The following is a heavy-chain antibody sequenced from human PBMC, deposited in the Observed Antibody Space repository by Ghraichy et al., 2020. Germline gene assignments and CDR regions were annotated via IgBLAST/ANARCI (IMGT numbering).Heavy chain of an antibody. J-gene: IGHJ4*02. CDR2: ISYDGFNK. CDR3: ARELSPVITIFGSLDY. CDR1: GFTLSSFT. Sequence: GGSLRLSCTASGFTLSSFTIHWVRQAPGKGLEWVAIISYDGFNKNYADSLKGRYTISRDNSKNTVYLQINSLRDEDTAVYYCARELSPVITIFGSLDYWGQGTLVTVSS. D-gene: IGHD3-3*01. V-gene: IGHV3-30-3*01.